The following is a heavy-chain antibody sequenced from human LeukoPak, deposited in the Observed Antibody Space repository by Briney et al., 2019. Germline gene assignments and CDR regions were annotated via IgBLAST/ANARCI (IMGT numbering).Heavy chain of an antibody. CDR2: INKKGGT. Sequence: SDTLSLTCTVSSDSISSGDYYWSWIRQPAGKGLEFIGYINKKGGTFYNPPLKSRVSISIDTSKNQFSLKLTSVTAADTAVYFCAREHKSYGDYPYYFDSWGQGTLVTVSS. J-gene: IGHJ4*02. D-gene: IGHD4-17*01. CDR3: AREHKSYGDYPYYFDS. V-gene: IGHV4-30-4*02. CDR1: SDSISSGDYY.